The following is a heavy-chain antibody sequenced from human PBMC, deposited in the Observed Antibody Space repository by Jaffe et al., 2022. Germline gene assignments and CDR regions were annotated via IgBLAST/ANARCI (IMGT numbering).Heavy chain of an antibody. V-gene: IGHV4-4*02. CDR1: GGSISSSNW. Sequence: QVQLQESGPGLVKPSGTLSLTCAVSGGSISSSNWWSWVRQPPGKGLEWIGEIYHSGSTNYNPSLKSRVTISVDKSKNQFSLKLSSVTAADTAVYYCARTGIFCSGGSCYSNPAVTNWFDPWGQGTLVTVSS. CDR2: IYHSGST. CDR3: ARTGIFCSGGSCYSNPAVTNWFDP. J-gene: IGHJ5*02. D-gene: IGHD2-15*01.